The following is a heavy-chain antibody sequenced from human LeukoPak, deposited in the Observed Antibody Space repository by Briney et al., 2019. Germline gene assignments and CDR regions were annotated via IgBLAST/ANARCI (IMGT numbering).Heavy chain of an antibody. J-gene: IGHJ4*02. CDR3: ARDHNYAFDN. V-gene: IGHV3-48*01. Sequence: AGSLSLSCTASGFPFIEYSMNWVRQPPGKGLEWISYIGIDSGNTKYADSVRGRFTISADKAKNSLYLQMNSLRVEDTAVYYCARDHNYAFDNWGQGTLVSVAS. D-gene: IGHD1-1*01. CDR1: GFPFIEYS. CDR2: IGIDSGNT.